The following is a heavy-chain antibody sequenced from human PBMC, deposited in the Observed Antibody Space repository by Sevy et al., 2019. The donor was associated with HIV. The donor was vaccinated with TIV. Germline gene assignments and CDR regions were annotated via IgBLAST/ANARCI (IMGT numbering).Heavy chain of an antibody. CDR3: AAAAGTDILGYYFGN. Sequence: SETLSLTCTVSGDSIISSHWWSWVRQSPGKGLEWIGDMYHRGTTNYNASLESRAEISVDKSKNQFSLTLTSVTAADTAVYFCAAAAGTDILGYYFGNWGQGILVTVSS. J-gene: IGHJ4*02. CDR1: GDSIISSHW. V-gene: IGHV4-4*02. CDR2: MYHRGTT. D-gene: IGHD6-13*01.